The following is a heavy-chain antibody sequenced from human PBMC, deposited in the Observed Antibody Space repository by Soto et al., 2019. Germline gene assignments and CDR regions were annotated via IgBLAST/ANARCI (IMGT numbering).Heavy chain of an antibody. V-gene: IGHV1-18*01. CDR2: ITPYNGIT. D-gene: IGHD5-12*01. J-gene: IGHJ3*02. Sequence: ASVKVSCKASGYTFYTYGISWVRQAPGQGLEWMGWITPYNGITKYAQKFQGRVTMTRDTSTSTAYMELSSLRSEDTAVYYCARGLPFPRTFDIWGQGTMVTVSS. CDR3: ARGLPFPRTFDI. CDR1: GYTFYTYG.